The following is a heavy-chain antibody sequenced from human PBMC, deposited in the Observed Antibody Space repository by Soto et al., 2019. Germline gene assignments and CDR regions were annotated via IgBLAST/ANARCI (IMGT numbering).Heavy chain of an antibody. D-gene: IGHD1-20*01. CDR1: GYSISSSNW. V-gene: IGHV4-28*01. J-gene: IGHJ6*02. Sequence: PSETLSLTCAVSGYSISSSNWWGWIRQPPGKGLEWIGYIYYSGSTYYNPSLKSRVTMSVDTSKNQFSLKLSSVTAVDTAVYYCARPFSITGTTEYYGMDVWGQGTTVTVSS. CDR3: ARPFSITGTTEYYGMDV. CDR2: IYYSGST.